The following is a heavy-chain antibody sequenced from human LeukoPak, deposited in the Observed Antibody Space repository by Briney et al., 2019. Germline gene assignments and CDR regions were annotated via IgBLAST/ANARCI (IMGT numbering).Heavy chain of an antibody. CDR1: GYTFTSYY. J-gene: IGHJ3*02. D-gene: IGHD3-22*01. V-gene: IGHV1-46*01. CDR3: ARVKPNYYDSSAYGTFDI. CDR2: INPSGGST. Sequence: ASVKVSCKASGYTFTSYYMHWVRQAPGQGLEWTGIINPSGGSTSYAQKFKGRVTMTRDTSTSTVYMELSSLRSEDTAVYYCARVKPNYYDSSAYGTFDIWGQGTMVTVSS.